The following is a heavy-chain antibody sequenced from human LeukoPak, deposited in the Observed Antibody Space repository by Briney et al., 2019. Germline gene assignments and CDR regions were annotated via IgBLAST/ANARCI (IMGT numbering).Heavy chain of an antibody. Sequence: PGRSLRLSCAASGFTFSSYGMHWVRQAPGKGLEWVAVISYDGSNKYYADSVKGRFTISRDNSKNTLYLQMNSLRAEDTAVYYCAKEIAVTDWFDRWGQGTLVTVSS. CDR1: GFTFSSYG. D-gene: IGHD4-17*01. CDR2: ISYDGSNK. J-gene: IGHJ5*02. CDR3: AKEIAVTDWFDR. V-gene: IGHV3-30*18.